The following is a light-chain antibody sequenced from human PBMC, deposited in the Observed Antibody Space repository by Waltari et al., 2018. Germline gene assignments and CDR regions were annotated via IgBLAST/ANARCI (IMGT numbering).Light chain of an antibody. CDR3: LQDFNYPRT. V-gene: IGKV1-6*01. CDR2: GAS. CDR1: QDIRNE. Sequence: AIQMTQSPSSLSASVGDSVTLTCRESQDIRNELAWYQQRPGRAPKLLIYGASRLQSGVPSRCSGSGSGTDFSLTSSRLQAEDVATYFCLQDFNYPRTFGQGTKVEIK. J-gene: IGKJ1*01.